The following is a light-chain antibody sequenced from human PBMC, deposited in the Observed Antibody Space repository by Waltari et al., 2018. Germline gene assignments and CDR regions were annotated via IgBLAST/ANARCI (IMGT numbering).Light chain of an antibody. CDR3: QQSYSPPFT. V-gene: IGKV1-39*01. J-gene: IGKJ5*01. CDR1: RGIDSY. Sequence: DIQMTQSPSYLSTSVGARVTITCRASRGIDSYLNWYQQRPGRAPKLLIYDASTLQREVPTRFSGGGIGTDFTLTINNLQPEDFATYFCQQSYSPPFTFGQGTRLEI. CDR2: DAS.